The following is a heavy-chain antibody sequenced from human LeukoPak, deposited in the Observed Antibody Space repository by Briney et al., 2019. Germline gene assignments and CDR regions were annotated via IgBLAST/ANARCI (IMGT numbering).Heavy chain of an antibody. CDR1: GVTFSSYS. CDR3: AKSTRAVMAMMDV. D-gene: IGHD3-16*01. J-gene: IGHJ6*04. Sequence: GGSLRLSCTASGVTFSSYSMNWVRQAPGKGLEWVSSISSRSTYIYYADSVKGRFTISRDNAKNSLYLQMNSLRAEDTAVYFCAKSTRAVMAMMDVWGKGTTVTVSS. CDR2: ISSRSTYI. V-gene: IGHV3-21*01.